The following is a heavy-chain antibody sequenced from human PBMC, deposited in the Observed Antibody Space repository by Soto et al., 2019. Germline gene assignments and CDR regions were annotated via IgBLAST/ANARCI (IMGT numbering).Heavy chain of an antibody. J-gene: IGHJ4*02. CDR3: ARDRGHYYGSGSYHS. Sequence: QVQLVQSGAEVKKPGSSVKVSCKASGGTFSSYAISWVRQAPGQGLEWMGGIIPIFGTANHAQKFQGRVTIXXDXSXXTAYMELSSLRSEDTAVYYCARDRGHYYGSGSYHSWGQGTLVTVSS. D-gene: IGHD3-10*01. CDR2: IIPIFGTA. V-gene: IGHV1-69*12. CDR1: GGTFSSYA.